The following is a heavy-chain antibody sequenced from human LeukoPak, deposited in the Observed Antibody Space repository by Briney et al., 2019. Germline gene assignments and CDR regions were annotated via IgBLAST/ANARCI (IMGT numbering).Heavy chain of an antibody. CDR3: ARDRPGRQSWVEFDL. V-gene: IGHV3-53*05. Sequence: GGSLRLSCTVSGFTVSTTLMDWVRQAPGKGLEWVSVIYDDGRSVYADSVRGRFTISRENSKNMVDLQMNSLRVEDSAVYFCARDRPGRQSWVEFDLWGQGTLVTVSS. CDR2: IYDDGRS. CDR1: GFTVSTTL. J-gene: IGHJ5*02. D-gene: IGHD3-10*01.